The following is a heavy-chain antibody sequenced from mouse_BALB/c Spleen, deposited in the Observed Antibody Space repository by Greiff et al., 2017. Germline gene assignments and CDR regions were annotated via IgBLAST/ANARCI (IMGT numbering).Heavy chain of an antibody. V-gene: IGHV1-18*01. Sequence: EVQRVESGPELVKPGASVKIPCKASGYTFTDYNMDWVKQSHGKSLEWIGDINPNNGGTIYNQKFKGKATLTVDKSSSTAYMELRSLTSEDTAVYYCARGRLLPFDYWGQGTTLTVSS. D-gene: IGHD2-3*01. CDR2: INPNNGGT. CDR3: ARGRLLPFDY. J-gene: IGHJ2*01. CDR1: GYTFTDYN.